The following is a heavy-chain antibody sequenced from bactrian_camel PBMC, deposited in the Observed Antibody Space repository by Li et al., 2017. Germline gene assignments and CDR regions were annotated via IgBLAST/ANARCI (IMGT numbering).Heavy chain of an antibody. Sequence: QVQLVESGGGSVQAGGSLRLSCAASGYTYSSYCMGWFRQAPGKEREAVAAAYTVGDTIYYDDSVKGRFTISQDNAKNTVYLQMNSLKPEDTAMYYCAADLYRPPVDTYCSGSPALGGYLGQGTQVTVS. V-gene: IGHV3S1*01. CDR2: AYTVGDTI. D-gene: IGHD2*01. J-gene: IGHJ6*01. CDR3: AADLYRPPVDTYCSGSPALGGY. CDR1: GYTYSSYC.